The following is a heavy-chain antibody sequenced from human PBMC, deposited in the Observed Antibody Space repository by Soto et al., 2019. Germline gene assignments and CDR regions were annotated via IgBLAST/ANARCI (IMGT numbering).Heavy chain of an antibody. J-gene: IGHJ4*02. CDR1: GYTFTSYD. D-gene: IGHD2-8*01. CDR3: ARGYCTNGVCRRPFDY. Sequence: ASVKVSCKASGYTFTSYDINWVRQATGQGLEWMGWMNPNSGNTGYAQKFQGRVTMTRNTSISTAYMELSSLRSEDTAVYYCARGYCTNGVCRRPFDYRGQGTLVTVSS. CDR2: MNPNSGNT. V-gene: IGHV1-8*01.